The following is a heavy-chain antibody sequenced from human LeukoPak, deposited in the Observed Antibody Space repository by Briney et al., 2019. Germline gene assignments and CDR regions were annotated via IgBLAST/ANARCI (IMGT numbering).Heavy chain of an antibody. V-gene: IGHV6-1*01. CDR1: GDSFSGSAVG. Sequence: SQTLSLTCDLSGDSFSGSAVGWHWIRQSPSGGLQWLGKTYYWSKWYFDYADSVKSRMTISPDTSKNKFSLRLGSVTPADTAVYFCARSKNYAFDYWGPGALVTVSS. CDR2: TYYWSKWYF. J-gene: IGHJ4*02. CDR3: ARSKNYAFDY. D-gene: IGHD1-7*01.